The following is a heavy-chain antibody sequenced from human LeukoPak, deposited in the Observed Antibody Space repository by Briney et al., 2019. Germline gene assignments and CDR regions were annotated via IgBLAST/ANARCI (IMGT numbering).Heavy chain of an antibody. CDR1: GVSISSYY. CDR2: IYYSGST. J-gene: IGHJ6*03. D-gene: IGHD2-2*01. V-gene: IGHV4-59*01. CDR3: ARAKQGDCSSTSCYFGYYYYYMDV. Sequence: SETLSLTCTVSGVSISSYYWSWIRQPPGKGLEWIGYIYYSGSTNYNPSLKSRVTISVDTSKNQVSLKLSSVTAADTAVYYCARAKQGDCSSTSCYFGYYYYYMDVWGKGTTVTVSS.